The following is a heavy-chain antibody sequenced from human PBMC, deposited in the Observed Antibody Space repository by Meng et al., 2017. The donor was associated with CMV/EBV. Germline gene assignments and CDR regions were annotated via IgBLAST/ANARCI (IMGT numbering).Heavy chain of an antibody. CDR1: GGSFSSYE. Sequence: SVKVSCKAVGGSFSSYEIIWVRQAPGQGLEWLGGIIPIFGTTNYAQKFQGRVTFITDESTTTAYMELSGLTSEDTAVHYCARRAVCSDCSNPLAIWGQGTLVTVSS. CDR2: IIPIFGTT. CDR3: ARRAVCSDCSNPLAI. J-gene: IGHJ3*02. V-gene: IGHV1-69*05. D-gene: IGHD6-19*01.